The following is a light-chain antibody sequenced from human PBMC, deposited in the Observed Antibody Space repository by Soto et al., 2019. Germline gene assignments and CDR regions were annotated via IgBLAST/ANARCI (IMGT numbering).Light chain of an antibody. CDR2: KVS. CDR1: QSLVYSDGNTY. V-gene: IGKV2-30*01. Sequence: DVVLTQSPLSLPVTLGQPASISCRSSQSLVYSDGNTYLNWFQQRPGQSPRRLIYKVSNRDSGVPDRFSGSGSGTDFTLKISRVEAEDVGVYYCMYGSLGFTFGPGTKLDI. CDR3: MYGSLGFT. J-gene: IGKJ3*01.